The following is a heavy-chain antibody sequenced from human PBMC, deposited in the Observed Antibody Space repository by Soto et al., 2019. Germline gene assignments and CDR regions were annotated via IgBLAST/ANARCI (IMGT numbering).Heavy chain of an antibody. Sequence: PSETLSLTCAVYGGSFSGYYWSWIRQPPGKGLEWIGEINHSGSTNYNPSLKSRVTISVDTSKNQFSLKLSSVTAADTAVYYCVRTFIRHFDYWGQGTLVTVSS. D-gene: IGHD3-10*01. CDR3: VRTFIRHFDY. V-gene: IGHV4-34*01. CDR2: INHSGST. CDR1: GGSFSGYY. J-gene: IGHJ4*02.